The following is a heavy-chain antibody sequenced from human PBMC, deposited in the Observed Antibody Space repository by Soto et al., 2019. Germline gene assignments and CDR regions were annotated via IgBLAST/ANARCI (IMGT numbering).Heavy chain of an antibody. J-gene: IGHJ4*02. CDR2: INPNSGGI. Sequence: ASVKVSCKASGYTFTGYYMHWVRRAPGQGLEWMGWINPNSGGINYAQKFQGRVTMTRDTSISTAYMELSRLRSDDTAVYYCARGIAVAAPDYWGQGTLVTVSS. CDR3: ARGIAVAAPDY. V-gene: IGHV1-2*02. D-gene: IGHD6-19*01. CDR1: GYTFTGYY.